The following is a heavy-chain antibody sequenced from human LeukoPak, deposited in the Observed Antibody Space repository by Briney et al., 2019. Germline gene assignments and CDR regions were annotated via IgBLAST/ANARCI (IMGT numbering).Heavy chain of an antibody. CDR1: GYTFTSYD. D-gene: IGHD4-23*01. CDR2: MNPNSGNR. J-gene: IGHJ4*02. Sequence: AASVKVSCKASGYTFTSYDINWVRQANGQGPEWMGWMNPNSGNRGYAQKFQGRVTMTRNTSISTAYMELSSLRSEDTAVYYCARGHTDYGGQNWGQGTLVTVSS. CDR3: ARGHTDYGGQN. V-gene: IGHV1-8*01.